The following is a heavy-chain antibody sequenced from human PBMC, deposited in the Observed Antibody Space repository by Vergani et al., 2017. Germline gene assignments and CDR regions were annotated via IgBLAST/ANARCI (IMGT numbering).Heavy chain of an antibody. Sequence: EVQLLESGGGLVQPGGSLRLSCAASGFTFSSYAMSWVRQAPGKGLEWVSAISGSGGSTYYADSVKGRFTISRDNSKNTLYLQMNSLRAEDTAVYYCAKDLGAAAASLSGDWFDPWGLGTLVTVSS. V-gene: IGHV3-23*01. CDR1: GFTFSSYA. CDR2: ISGSGGST. J-gene: IGHJ5*02. D-gene: IGHD6-13*01. CDR3: AKDLGAAAASLSGDWFDP.